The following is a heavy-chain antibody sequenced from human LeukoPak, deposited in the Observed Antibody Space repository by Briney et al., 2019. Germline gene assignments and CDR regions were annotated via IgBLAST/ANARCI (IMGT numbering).Heavy chain of an antibody. CDR3: ARGGVYGDYETRFDY. J-gene: IGHJ4*02. CDR1: GGTFSSYA. Sequence: RASVKVSCKASGGTFSSYAISWVRQAPGQGLEWMGRIIPIFGTANYAQKFQGRVTITTDESTSTAYMELSSLRSEDTAVYYCARGGVYGDYETRFDYWGQGTLVTVSS. CDR2: IIPIFGTA. D-gene: IGHD4-17*01. V-gene: IGHV1-69*05.